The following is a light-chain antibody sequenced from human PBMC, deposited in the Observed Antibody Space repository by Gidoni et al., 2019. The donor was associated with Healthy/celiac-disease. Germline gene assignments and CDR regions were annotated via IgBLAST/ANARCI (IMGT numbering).Light chain of an antibody. CDR1: QSISSY. Sequence: DIQMTQSPSSLSASVGDRVTITCRASQSISSYFNWYQQKPGKAPKLLIYAASSLQSGVPSRVSGSGSGTDFTLTISSLQHEDFATYYCQQSYSTPRTFGQGTKVEIK. CDR2: AAS. V-gene: IGKV1-39*01. CDR3: QQSYSTPRT. J-gene: IGKJ1*01.